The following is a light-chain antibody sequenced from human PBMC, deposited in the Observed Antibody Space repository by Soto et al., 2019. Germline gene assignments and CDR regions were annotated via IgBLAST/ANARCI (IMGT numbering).Light chain of an antibody. CDR3: SSYTTSNTRQIV. J-gene: IGLJ1*01. CDR1: SSDVGGYNY. Sequence: QSVLTQPASVSGSPGQSITISCTGTSSDVGGYNYVSWYQHHPGKAPKLMIFDVSNRPSGVSNRFSGSKSGNTASLTISGLQLGVEADYYCSSYTTSNTRQIVFGTGTKVTVL. CDR2: DVS. V-gene: IGLV2-14*03.